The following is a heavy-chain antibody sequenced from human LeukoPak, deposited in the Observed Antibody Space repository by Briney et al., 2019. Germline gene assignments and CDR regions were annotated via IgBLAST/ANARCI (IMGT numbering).Heavy chain of an antibody. Sequence: PGGSLRLSCAASGFTFSSYGMHWVRQAPGKGLEWVAFIRYDGSNKYYADSVKGRFTISRDNSKNTLYLQMNSLRAEDTAVYYCAKDGYYDILTGYPTLDYWGQGTLVTVSS. D-gene: IGHD3-9*01. CDR2: IRYDGSNK. CDR1: GFTFSSYG. CDR3: AKDGYYDILTGYPTLDY. V-gene: IGHV3-30*02. J-gene: IGHJ4*02.